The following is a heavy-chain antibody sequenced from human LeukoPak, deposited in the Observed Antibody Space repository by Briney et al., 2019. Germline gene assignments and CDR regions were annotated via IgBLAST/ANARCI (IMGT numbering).Heavy chain of an antibody. D-gene: IGHD3/OR15-3a*01. J-gene: IGHJ4*02. CDR3: ARGDWEWYYLDS. V-gene: IGHV4-31*03. CDR2: IYYRGST. CDR1: SGSISGGGYY. Sequence: SETPCLTCTVSSGSISGGGYYWNWLRQHPGTGLEWIGYIYYRGSTYYNPSLKSRVTISVDTSKNQFSLKPSSVTAADTAVYYCARGDWEWYYLDSWGQGTLVTVSS.